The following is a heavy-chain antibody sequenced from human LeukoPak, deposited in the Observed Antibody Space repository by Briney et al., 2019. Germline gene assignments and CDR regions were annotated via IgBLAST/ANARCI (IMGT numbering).Heavy chain of an antibody. V-gene: IGHV1-2*02. D-gene: IGHD6-19*01. CDR1: GYTFTGYY. CDR2: INPNSGGT. Sequence: ASVKVSCKASGYTFTGYYMHWVRQAPGQGLEWMGWINPNSGGTNYAQKFQGRVTMTRDTSISTAYMELSRLRSDDTAVYYCARGAPVAVGIRDWFDPWGQGTLVTVSS. CDR3: ARGAPVAVGIRDWFDP. J-gene: IGHJ5*02.